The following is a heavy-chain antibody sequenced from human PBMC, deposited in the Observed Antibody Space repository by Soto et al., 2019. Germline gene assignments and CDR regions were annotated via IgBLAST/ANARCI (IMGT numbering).Heavy chain of an antibody. CDR3: ATLSGEYVRTYYYSGMDV. CDR2: IAHDGSNK. CDR1: GFIFTSYG. D-gene: IGHD3-16*01. V-gene: IGHV3-30*03. Sequence: QVQLVESGGGVVQPGRSLRLSCAASGFIFTSYGIHWVRQAPGKGLEWVAFIAHDGSNKYYAESVKGRFTISRDNSKNTLYLQTNSLRAEDTAVYYCATLSGEYVRTYYYSGMDVWGQGPTVTVSS. J-gene: IGHJ6*02.